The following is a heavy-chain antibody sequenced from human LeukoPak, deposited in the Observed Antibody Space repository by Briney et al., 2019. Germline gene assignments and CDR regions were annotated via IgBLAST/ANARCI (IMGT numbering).Heavy chain of an antibody. CDR1: GGSISSYY. D-gene: IGHD4-17*01. CDR2: IYYSGST. Sequence: SETLSLTCTVSGGSISSYYWSRIRQPPGKGLEWIGYIYYSGSTNYNPSLKSRVTISVDTSKNQFSLKLSSVTAADTAVYYCARESYGDYGRYYYYYMDVWGKGTTVTVSS. J-gene: IGHJ6*03. CDR3: ARESYGDYGRYYYYYMDV. V-gene: IGHV4-59*01.